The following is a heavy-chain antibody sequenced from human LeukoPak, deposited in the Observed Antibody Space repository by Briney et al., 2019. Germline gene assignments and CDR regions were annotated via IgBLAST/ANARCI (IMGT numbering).Heavy chain of an antibody. CDR2: IYSGGST. CDR3: ASSYYDSSGYYCRY. Sequence: GGSLRLSCAASGFTVSSNYMSWVRQAPGKGLEWVSVIYSGGSTYYADSVKGRFTISRDNSKNTLYLQMNSLRAEDTAVYYCASSYYDSSGYYCRYWGQGTLVTVSS. V-gene: IGHV3-53*01. J-gene: IGHJ4*02. D-gene: IGHD3-22*01. CDR1: GFTVSSNY.